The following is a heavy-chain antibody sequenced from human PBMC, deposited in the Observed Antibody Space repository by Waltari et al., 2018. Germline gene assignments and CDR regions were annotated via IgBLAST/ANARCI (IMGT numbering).Heavy chain of an antibody. CDR2: SSGSGGST. D-gene: IGHD3-22*01. CDR3: AGHSSGWRGDY. CDR1: GFTFSSSA. Sequence: EVQLLESGGGLVQHGGSLRLSCAASGFTFSSSAMSWVRQAPGEWLALVSASSGSGGSTYYADPVKCRLTISRDNSKNTLYLQMNSLRAEDTAVYYCAGHSSGWRGDYWGQGTLVTVSS. J-gene: IGHJ4*02. V-gene: IGHV3-23*01.